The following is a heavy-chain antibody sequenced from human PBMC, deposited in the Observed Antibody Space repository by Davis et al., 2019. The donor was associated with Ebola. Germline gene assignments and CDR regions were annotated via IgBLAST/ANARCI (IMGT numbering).Heavy chain of an antibody. CDR1: GGSISSTNYY. Sequence: SETLSLTCTVSGGSISSTNYYWGWIRQPPGKGLEWIGSISYSGSTQYNPSLKSRVTISVDTSKNQFSLKLTSVTAADTAVYFCARNTIYDYDGSVYSSPYYFDFWGQGTLVTVSS. CDR2: ISYSGST. CDR3: ARNTIYDYDGSVYSSPYYFDF. J-gene: IGHJ4*02. D-gene: IGHD3-22*01. V-gene: IGHV4-39*01.